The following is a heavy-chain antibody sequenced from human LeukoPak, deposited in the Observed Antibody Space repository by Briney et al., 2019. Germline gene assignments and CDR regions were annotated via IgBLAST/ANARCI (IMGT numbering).Heavy chain of an antibody. V-gene: IGHV1-2*02. CDR2: IYPNSGAT. CDR1: GYTFSSYG. J-gene: IGHJ4*02. Sequence: ASVKVSCKASGYTFSSYGLSWVRQAPGQGLEWMGYIYPNSGATKYAQKFQGRVTMTRDTSISTAYMELSGLRSDDTAVYYCGTLLSNGPFDYWGQGSLVTVSS. CDR3: GTLLSNGPFDY.